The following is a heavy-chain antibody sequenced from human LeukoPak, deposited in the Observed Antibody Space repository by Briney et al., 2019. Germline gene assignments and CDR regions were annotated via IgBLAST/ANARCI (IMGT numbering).Heavy chain of an antibody. Sequence: SQTLSLTCTFSGGSIRSGGNYCSWIRQHPGKGLEWIRYIYYSGSTYYNPSLKSRVTISVDTSKRHFSLKPSSVTAADTAVYYCARHLAQATTVDYFDHWGQGSLATVSS. V-gene: IGHV4-31*03. J-gene: IGHJ4*02. CDR1: GGSIRSGGNY. D-gene: IGHD4-23*01. CDR2: IYYSGST. CDR3: ARHLAQATTVDYFDH.